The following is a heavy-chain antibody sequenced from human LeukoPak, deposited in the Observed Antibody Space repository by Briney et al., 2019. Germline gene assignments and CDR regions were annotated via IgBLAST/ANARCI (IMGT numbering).Heavy chain of an antibody. V-gene: IGHV3-48*03. D-gene: IGHD3-16*01. Sequence: PGGSLRLSCAASGFTFSSYEMNWVRQAPGKGLEWISYISSSGTTMFYADSVRGRFTISRDNAKNSLYLQMNSLRAEDTAVYYCARGYLGGLDPWGQGTLVTVSS. CDR1: GFTFSSYE. CDR3: ARGYLGGLDP. J-gene: IGHJ5*02. CDR2: ISSSGTTM.